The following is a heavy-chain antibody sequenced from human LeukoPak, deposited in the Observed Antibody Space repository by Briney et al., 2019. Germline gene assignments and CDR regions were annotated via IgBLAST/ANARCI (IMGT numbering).Heavy chain of an antibody. D-gene: IGHD3-22*01. CDR3: ARDWDYYDSSGYVKGDYFDY. CDR1: GYSFTSYG. Sequence: ASVKVSCKASGYSFTSYGLSWVRQAPGQGLEWMGWISAYNGNTNYAQKLQGRVTMTTDTSTSTAYMELRSLRSDDTAVYYCARDWDYYDSSGYVKGDYFDYWGQGTLVTVSS. CDR2: ISAYNGNT. J-gene: IGHJ4*02. V-gene: IGHV1-18*01.